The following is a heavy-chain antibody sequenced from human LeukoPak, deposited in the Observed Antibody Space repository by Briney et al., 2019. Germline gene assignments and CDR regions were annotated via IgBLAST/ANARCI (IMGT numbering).Heavy chain of an antibody. CDR3: AREKTGAGLDY. Sequence: GGSLRLSGAASGFTVSSNYMSWVRQAPGEGLEWVSVIYSGGSTYYADSVKGRFAISRDNSKNTLYLQMNSLRAEDTAVYYCAREKTGAGLDYWGQGTLVTVPS. CDR2: IYSGGST. J-gene: IGHJ4*02. V-gene: IGHV3-66*02. CDR1: GFTVSSNY.